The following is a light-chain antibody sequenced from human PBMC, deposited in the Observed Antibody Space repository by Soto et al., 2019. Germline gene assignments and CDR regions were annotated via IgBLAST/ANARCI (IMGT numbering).Light chain of an antibody. Sequence: QSVLTQPPSASGTPGQRVTISCSGSSSNIGRNTVNWYHQLPGTAPKLLIYSHNQRPSGVPDRFSGSKSGTSASLAISGLQSEDEADYYCAAWDDSMNVQLFGGGTKLTVL. J-gene: IGLJ2*01. CDR3: AAWDDSMNVQL. CDR1: SSNIGRNT. CDR2: SHN. V-gene: IGLV1-44*01.